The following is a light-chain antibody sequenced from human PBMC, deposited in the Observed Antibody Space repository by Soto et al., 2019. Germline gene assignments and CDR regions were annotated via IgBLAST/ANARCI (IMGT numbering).Light chain of an antibody. V-gene: IGKV1-5*01. CDR1: QSVSSW. Sequence: ESRMTQYPSTLYASFGDIVTITCRASQSVSSWLAWYQQKPGKAPNLLIYDASSLESGVPSRFSGSGSGTEFTLTISSLQSEDFAVYYCQQDNNWPRTFGQGTKVDI. J-gene: IGKJ1*01. CDR3: QQDNNWPRT. CDR2: DAS.